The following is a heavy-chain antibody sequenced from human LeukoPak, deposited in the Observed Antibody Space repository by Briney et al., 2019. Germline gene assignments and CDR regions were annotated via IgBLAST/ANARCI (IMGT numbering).Heavy chain of an antibody. CDR2: IYSGGST. V-gene: IGHV3-53*01. CDR3: ARDQVDSGYYSDY. J-gene: IGHJ4*02. CDR1: GFTVSSNY. Sequence: GGSLRLSCAASGFTVSSNYMSWVRQAPGKGLEWVSVIYSGGSTYYADSVKGRFTISRDNSKNTLYLQMNSLRAEDTAVCYCARDQVDSGYYSDYWGQGTLVTVSS. D-gene: IGHD3-22*01.